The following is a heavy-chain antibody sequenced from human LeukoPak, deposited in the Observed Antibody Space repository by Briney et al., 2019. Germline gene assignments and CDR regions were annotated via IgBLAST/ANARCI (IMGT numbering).Heavy chain of an antibody. CDR2: IYYSGST. CDR1: GGSISSYY. CDR3: ARGVPQGWVHWFDP. D-gene: IGHD1-26*01. Sequence: PSETLSLTCTVSGGSISSYYWDWIRQSPGKGLEWIGYIYYSGSTKYNPSLESRVTISVDTSKNQFSLKLRSVTAADTAVYYCARGVPQGWVHWFDPWGQGTLVTVSS. J-gene: IGHJ5*02. V-gene: IGHV4-59*01.